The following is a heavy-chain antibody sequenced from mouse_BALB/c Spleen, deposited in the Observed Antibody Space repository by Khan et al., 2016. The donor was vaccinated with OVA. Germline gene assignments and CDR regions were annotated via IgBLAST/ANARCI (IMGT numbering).Heavy chain of an antibody. D-gene: IGHD4-1*01. V-gene: IGHV1-9*01. J-gene: IGHJ4*01. CDR2: ILPGRGNS. CDR1: GYTFSSYW. Sequence: VQLQESGAELMKPGASVKISCKAAGYTFSSYWIEWVKQRPGHGLEWIGEILPGRGNSNYNEKFKDKATLTADTSSNIAYMQLSSLTSEDSAVSVCARGAGTTYGIDYWGQGTSVTVSS. CDR3: ARGAGTTYGIDY.